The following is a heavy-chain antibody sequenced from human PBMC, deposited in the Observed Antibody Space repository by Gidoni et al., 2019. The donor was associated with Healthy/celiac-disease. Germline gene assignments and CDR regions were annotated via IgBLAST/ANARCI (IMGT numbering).Heavy chain of an antibody. V-gene: IGHV1-46*01. CDR3: ARFEGSRWYDKAWYDAFDI. Sequence: QVQLVQSGAEVKKPGASVKVSCRASGSTFTSYYLHWVRQAPGHGPEWMGIINPSGGSTSYAQKFQGRVTMTRDTSTSTVYMELSSLRSEDTAVYYCARFEGSRWYDKAWYDAFDIWGQGTMVTVSS. CDR1: GSTFTSYY. CDR2: INPSGGST. D-gene: IGHD2-15*01. J-gene: IGHJ3*02.